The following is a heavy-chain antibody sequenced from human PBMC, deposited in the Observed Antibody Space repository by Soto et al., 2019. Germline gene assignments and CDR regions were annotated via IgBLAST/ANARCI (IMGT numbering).Heavy chain of an antibody. J-gene: IGHJ4*02. V-gene: IGHV3-23*01. CDR3: EKDPSTGSADY. D-gene: IGHD3-9*01. CDR2: ISGSGGST. Sequence: GGSLRLSCAASGFTFSSYAMSWVRQAPGKGLEWVSAISGSGGSTYYADSVKGRFTISGDGSKNTLYLQMNSLRAEDTAMYYCEKDPSTGSADYWGQGTQVTVSS. CDR1: GFTFSSYA.